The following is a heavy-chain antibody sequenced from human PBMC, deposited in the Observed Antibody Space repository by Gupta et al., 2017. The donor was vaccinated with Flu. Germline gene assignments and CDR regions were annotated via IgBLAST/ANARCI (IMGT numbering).Heavy chain of an antibody. CDR1: GGTFSSYT. CDR2: IIPILGIE. J-gene: IGHJ4*02. V-gene: IGHV1-69*02. CDR3: ARGSRSSGYFSIYFDY. D-gene: IGHD3-22*01. Sequence: QVQLVQSGAEVKKPGSSVKVSCKASGGTFSSYTISWVRQAPGQGLEWMGRIIPILGIENYAQKFQGRVTITADKSTSTAYMELSSLRSEDTAVYYCARGSRSSGYFSIYFDYWGQGTLVTVSS.